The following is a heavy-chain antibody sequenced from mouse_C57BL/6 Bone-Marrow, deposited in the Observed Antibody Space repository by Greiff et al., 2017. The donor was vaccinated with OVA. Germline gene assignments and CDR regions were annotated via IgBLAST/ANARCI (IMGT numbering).Heavy chain of an antibody. V-gene: IGHV1-42*01. J-gene: IGHJ4*01. D-gene: IGHD3-3*01. CDR2: INPSTGGT. CDR1: GYSFTGYY. CDR3: ARGDEGYYAMDY. Sequence: EVKLMESGPELVKPGASVKISCKASGYSFTGYYMNWVKQSPEKSLEWIGEINPSTGGTTYNQKFKAKATLTVDKSSSTAYMQLKSLTSEDSAVYYCARGDEGYYAMDYWGQGTSVTVSS.